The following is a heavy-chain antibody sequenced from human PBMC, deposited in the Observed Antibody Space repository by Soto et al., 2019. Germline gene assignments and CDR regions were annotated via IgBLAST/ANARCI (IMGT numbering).Heavy chain of an antibody. Sequence: SETLSLTCTVSGGSISSGGYYWSWIRQHPGKGLEWIGYIYYSGSTYYNPSLKSRVTISVDTSKNQFSLKLSSVTAADTAVYYCARVNLLPPYGSVPYGVWFDPWGQGTLVTVSS. CDR1: GGSISSGGYY. D-gene: IGHD3-10*01. J-gene: IGHJ5*02. CDR2: IYYSGST. CDR3: ARVNLLPPYGSVPYGVWFDP. V-gene: IGHV4-31*03.